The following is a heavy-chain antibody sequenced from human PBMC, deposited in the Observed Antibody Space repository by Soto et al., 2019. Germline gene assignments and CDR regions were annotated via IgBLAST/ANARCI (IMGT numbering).Heavy chain of an antibody. J-gene: IGHJ6*02. CDR1: GFRFSDYD. D-gene: IGHD3-16*01. CDR3: ANRDTSMITRYYYGMDV. Sequence: GGSLRLSCAASGFRFSDYDMSWVRQAPGKGLEWVSAISGGGDVTYYADSVKGRFTISRDNSKNTLYLQMNSLRAEDTAIYYCANRDTSMITRYYYGMDVWGQGTTVTVSS. CDR2: ISGGGDVT. V-gene: IGHV3-23*01.